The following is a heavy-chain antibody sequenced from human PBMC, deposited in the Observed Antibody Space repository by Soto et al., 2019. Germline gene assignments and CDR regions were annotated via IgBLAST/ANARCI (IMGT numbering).Heavy chain of an antibody. CDR2: INAGNGNT. CDR1: GYTFTSNA. CDR3: ASVPSAGYSSGWYEYDY. D-gene: IGHD6-19*01. J-gene: IGHJ4*02. Sequence: QVQLVQSGAEEKKPGASVKVSCKASGYTFTSNAMHWVRQAPGQRLEWMGWINAGNGNTKYSQKFQGRVTITRDTSASTAYMELSSLRSEDTAVYYCASVPSAGYSSGWYEYDYWGQGTLVTVSS. V-gene: IGHV1-3*05.